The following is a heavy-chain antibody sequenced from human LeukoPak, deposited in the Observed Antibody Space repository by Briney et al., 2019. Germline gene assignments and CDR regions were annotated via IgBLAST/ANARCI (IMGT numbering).Heavy chain of an antibody. V-gene: IGHV3-7*01. CDR3: ARGRYLSQKYYDILTGYYYFDY. CDR1: GFTFSRYW. D-gene: IGHD3-9*01. CDR2: IKQDGSEQ. Sequence: GGSLRFSGAASGFTFSRYWMTWVRQAPGKGLEWVANIKQDGSEQYYVDSVKGRFTISRDNAKNSLYLQMNSLRAEDTAVYYCARGRYLSQKYYDILTGYYYFDYWGQGTLVTVSS. J-gene: IGHJ4*02.